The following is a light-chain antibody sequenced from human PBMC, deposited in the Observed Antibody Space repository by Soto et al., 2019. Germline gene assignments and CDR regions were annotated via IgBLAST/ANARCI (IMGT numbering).Light chain of an antibody. CDR1: QSISNW. CDR3: QQYETFSGT. V-gene: IGKV1-5*01. J-gene: IGKJ1*01. CDR2: DAS. Sequence: DIPMTQSPSTLPASVGDRVTLTCRASQSISNWLAWYQQKPGTAPKVLIYDASALPRGVPSRFSGSGSGTKFTLTIASLQPDDVATYYCQQYETFSGTFGQGTKV.